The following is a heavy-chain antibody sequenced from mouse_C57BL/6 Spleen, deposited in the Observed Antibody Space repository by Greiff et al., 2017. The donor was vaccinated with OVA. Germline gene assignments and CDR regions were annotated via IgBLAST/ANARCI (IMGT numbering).Heavy chain of an antibody. J-gene: IGHJ2*01. CDR3: ATNLYYYGSSYFDY. CDR2: INPNNGGT. CDR1: GYTFTDYN. V-gene: IGHV1-22*01. D-gene: IGHD1-1*01. Sequence: VQLQQSGPELVKPGASVKMSCEASGYTFTDYNMHWVKQSHGKSLEWIGYINPNNGGTSYNQKFKGKATLTVNKSSSTAYMELRSLTSEDSAVYYCATNLYYYGSSYFDYWGQGTTLTVSS.